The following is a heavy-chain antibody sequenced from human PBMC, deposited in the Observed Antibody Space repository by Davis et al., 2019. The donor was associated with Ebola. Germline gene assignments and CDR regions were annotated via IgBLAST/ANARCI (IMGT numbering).Heavy chain of an antibody. J-gene: IGHJ6*02. D-gene: IGHD6-6*01. CDR3: ASTGIAARGPYYYGMDV. V-gene: IGHV1-2*02. Sequence: AASVKVSCKASGYTFTGYYMHWVRQAPGQGLEWMGWINPNSGGTNYAQKLQGRVTMTTDTSTSTAYMELSSLRSEDTAVYYCASTGIAARGPYYYGMDVWGQGTTVTVSS. CDR2: INPNSGGT. CDR1: GYTFTGYY.